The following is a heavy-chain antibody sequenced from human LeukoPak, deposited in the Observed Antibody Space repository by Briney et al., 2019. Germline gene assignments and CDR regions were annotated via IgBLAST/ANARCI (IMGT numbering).Heavy chain of an antibody. Sequence: PGGSLRLSCAASGFTFSSYAMSWVRQAPGKGLEWVSAISGSGGSTYYADSVKGRFTISRDNSKNTLSLQMTSMRAEDTAVYYCAKVMIPRAFLRTRHNGPADYWGQGTLVTVSS. CDR1: GFTFSSYA. V-gene: IGHV3-23*01. CDR3: AKVMIPRAFLRTRHNGPADY. CDR2: ISGSGGST. J-gene: IGHJ4*02. D-gene: IGHD1-1*01.